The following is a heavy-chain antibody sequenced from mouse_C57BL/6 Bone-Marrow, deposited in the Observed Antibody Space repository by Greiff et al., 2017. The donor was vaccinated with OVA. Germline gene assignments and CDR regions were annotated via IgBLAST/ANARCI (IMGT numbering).Heavy chain of an antibody. CDR3: TLTTVVATDWYFDV. Sequence: QVQLQQPGAELVKPGASVKMSCKASGYTFTSYWITWVKQRPGQGLEWIGDIYPGSGSTNYYEKFKSKATLTVDTSSSTAYMQLSSLTSEDSAVYYCTLTTVVATDWYFDVWGTGTTVTVSS. D-gene: IGHD1-1*01. J-gene: IGHJ1*03. V-gene: IGHV1-55*01. CDR2: IYPGSGST. CDR1: GYTFTSYW.